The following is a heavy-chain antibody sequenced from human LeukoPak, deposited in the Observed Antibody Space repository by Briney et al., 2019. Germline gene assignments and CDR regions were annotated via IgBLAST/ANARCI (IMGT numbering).Heavy chain of an antibody. Sequence: SETLSLTCTVSDASISDSYWSWIRQPAGKGLEWIGRIYTSGSTNYNPSLKGRVTMSVDTSKNQFSLKLTSVTAADTAVYYCARESDYDSSGYYVDYFDYWGQGTLVTVSS. CDR2: IYTSGST. J-gene: IGHJ4*02. V-gene: IGHV4-4*07. D-gene: IGHD3-22*01. CDR3: ARESDYDSSGYYVDYFDY. CDR1: DASISDSY.